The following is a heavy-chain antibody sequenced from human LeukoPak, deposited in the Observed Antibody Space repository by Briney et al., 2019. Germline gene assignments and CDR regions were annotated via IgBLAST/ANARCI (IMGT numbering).Heavy chain of an antibody. D-gene: IGHD4-11*01. J-gene: IGHJ4*02. CDR3: ARAVYSKSAFFDY. V-gene: IGHV4-31*03. CDR1: GGSISSGGYY. CDR2: IYYSGST. Sequence: SETLSLTCTVSGGSISSGGYYWSWIRQHPGKGLEWIGYIYYSGSTYYNPSLKSRVTISVDTSKNQFSLKLSSVTAADTAVYYCARAVYSKSAFFDYLGQGTLVTVSS.